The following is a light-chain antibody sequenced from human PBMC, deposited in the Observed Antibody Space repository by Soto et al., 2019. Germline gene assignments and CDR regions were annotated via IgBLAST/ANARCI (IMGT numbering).Light chain of an antibody. CDR3: HQYGGSLPWT. CDR1: QSVISNY. J-gene: IGKJ1*01. V-gene: IGKV3-20*01. Sequence: EVVLTQSPGTVSLSPGERVTLSCRASQSVISNYLAWYQQRPGQAPRLLIYAASSRATGIPDRFSGSGSGRAVTISISSREHADFAADYCHQYGGSLPWTFGQGTKVEMK. CDR2: AAS.